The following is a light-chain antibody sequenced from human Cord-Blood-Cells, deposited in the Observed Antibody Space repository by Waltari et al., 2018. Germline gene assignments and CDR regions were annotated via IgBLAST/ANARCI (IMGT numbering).Light chain of an antibody. Sequence: QSALTQPASVSGSPGQSITISCTGTSSDAGGYNYVSWYQQHPGKAPKLMIYDVSNRPSGVSTRFSGSKSGNTASLTISGLQAGDEADYYCSSYTSSSTYVFGTGTKVTVL. CDR1: SSDAGGYNY. CDR3: SSYTSSSTYV. CDR2: DVS. J-gene: IGLJ1*01. V-gene: IGLV2-14*01.